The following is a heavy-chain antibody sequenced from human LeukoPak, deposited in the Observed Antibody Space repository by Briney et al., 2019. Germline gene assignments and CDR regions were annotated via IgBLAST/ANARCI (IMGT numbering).Heavy chain of an antibody. J-gene: IGHJ3*01. CDR2: INPDNGKT. CDR3: ARNEPAVSVVDAFDV. D-gene: IGHD1-1*01. V-gene: IGHV1-2*02. CDR1: GYNFNSYY. Sequence: GASMRVSCKASGYNFNSYYIHWVRQSPGQGLTWMGWINPDNGKTKYEPRFQGRVTMTCDTSINTAYVDLTGLRSDDTAVYYCARNEPAVSVVDAFDVWGQGTVVTVSS.